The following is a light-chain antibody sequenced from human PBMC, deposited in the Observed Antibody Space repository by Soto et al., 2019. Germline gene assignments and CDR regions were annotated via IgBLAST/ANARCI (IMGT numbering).Light chain of an antibody. CDR3: QQRSNWPPGFT. J-gene: IGKJ4*01. Sequence: QMTQSPSIMSESVDDRVTVTCRAIQSISRWLAWYQQKPGKAPKLLIYDASSLESGVPSRFSGSGSGTDFTLTISSLEPEDFAVYYCQQRSNWPPGFTFGGGTKADI. CDR2: DAS. CDR1: QSISRW. V-gene: IGKV1-5*01.